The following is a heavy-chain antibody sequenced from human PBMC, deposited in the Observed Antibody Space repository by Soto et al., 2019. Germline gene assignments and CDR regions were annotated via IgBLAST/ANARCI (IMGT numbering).Heavy chain of an antibody. CDR2: ISYDGSNK. V-gene: IGHV3-30*18. CDR3: AKERGSGWYGPIYGMDV. Sequence: GGSLRLSCAASGFTFSSYGMHWVRQAPGKGLEWVAVISYDGSNKYYADSVKGRFTISRDNSKNTLYLQMNSLRAEDTAVYYCAKERGSGWYGPIYGMDVWGQGTTVTVSS. D-gene: IGHD6-19*01. J-gene: IGHJ6*02. CDR1: GFTFSSYG.